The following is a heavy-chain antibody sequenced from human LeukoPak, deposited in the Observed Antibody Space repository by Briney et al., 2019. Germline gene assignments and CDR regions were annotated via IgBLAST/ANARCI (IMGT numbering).Heavy chain of an antibody. CDR2: IHHSGST. CDR1: GYFISSGYY. CDR3: ARAYGGNSQYFQH. V-gene: IGHV4-38-2*02. Sequence: SETLSLTCTVSGYFISSGYYWGWIRQPPGKGLEWIGSIHHSGSTNYNPSLKSRVTISLDTSKNQFSLKLSSVTAADTAVYYCARAYGGNSQYFQHWGQGTLVTVSS. D-gene: IGHD4-23*01. J-gene: IGHJ1*01.